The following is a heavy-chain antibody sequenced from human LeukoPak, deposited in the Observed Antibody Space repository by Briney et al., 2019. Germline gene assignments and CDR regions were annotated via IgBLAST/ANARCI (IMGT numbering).Heavy chain of an antibody. CDR2: IRYDGSDK. CDR1: GFTFSNYG. V-gene: IGHV3-30*02. CDR3: ARVEWAAADT. Sequence: GGSLRLSCAASGFTFSNYGMHWVRQAPGKGLEWVAFIRYDGSDKFYADSVKGRFTISRDNSKNTLYLQMNSLRVEDTAVYYCARVEWAAADTWGQGALVTVS. J-gene: IGHJ5*02. D-gene: IGHD6-13*01.